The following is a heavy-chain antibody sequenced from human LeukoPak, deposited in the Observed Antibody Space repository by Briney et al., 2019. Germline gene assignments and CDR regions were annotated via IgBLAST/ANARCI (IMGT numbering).Heavy chain of an antibody. CDR2: IYSGGST. CDR3: AREFPEYSSSWYGYFDY. Sequence: PGGSLRLSCAASGFTVSSNYMSWVRQAPGKGPERVSVIYSGGSTYYADSVKGRFTISRDNSKNTLYLQMNSLRAEDTAVYYCAREFPEYSSSWYGYFDYWGQGTLVTVSS. J-gene: IGHJ4*02. CDR1: GFTVSSNY. V-gene: IGHV3-53*01. D-gene: IGHD6-13*01.